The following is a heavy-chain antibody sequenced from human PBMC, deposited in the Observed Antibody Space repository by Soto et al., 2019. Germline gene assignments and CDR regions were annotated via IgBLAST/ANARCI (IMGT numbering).Heavy chain of an antibody. V-gene: IGHV1-69*02. Sequence: QVQLVQSGAEVKKPGSSVKVSCKASGGTFSSYSISWVRQAPGQGLEWLGRIIPILGMANYAPKFQGRVTITADKSTTPANMELSSLRSEDTAVYYCATTPTVRGVPGLGYAMDVWGQGTTVIVSS. CDR3: ATTPTVRGVPGLGYAMDV. CDR1: GGTFSSYS. D-gene: IGHD3-10*01. J-gene: IGHJ6*02. CDR2: IIPILGMA.